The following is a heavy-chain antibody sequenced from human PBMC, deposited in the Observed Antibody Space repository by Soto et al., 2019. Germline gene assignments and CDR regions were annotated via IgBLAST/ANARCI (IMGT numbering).Heavy chain of an antibody. J-gene: IGHJ4*02. CDR3: AKEGRGLVRTRWGFDY. D-gene: IGHD3-10*01. CDR1: GFTFSSYA. CDR2: ISGSGGST. Sequence: EVQLLESGGGLVQPGGSLRLSCAASGFTFSSYAMSWVRQAPGKGLEWVSAISGSGGSTYYADSVKGRFTISRDNSKSTLYVKMTSRRAEDTAVYYWAKEGRGLVRTRWGFDYWGQGTLVTVSS. V-gene: IGHV3-23*01.